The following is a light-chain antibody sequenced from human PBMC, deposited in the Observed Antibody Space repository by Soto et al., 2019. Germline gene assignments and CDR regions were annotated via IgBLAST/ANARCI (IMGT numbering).Light chain of an antibody. Sequence: QSALTQPPSASGSLRQSVTISCTGTSSGVGAYNYVSWYQQHPGKAPKLMIYEVTKRPSGVPARISGSKSGNTASLTVSGLQAEDEADYYWTSHAGLNAWYVFGTGTKLTVL. CDR3: TSHAGLNAWYV. V-gene: IGLV2-8*01. CDR2: EVT. J-gene: IGLJ1*01. CDR1: SSGVGAYNY.